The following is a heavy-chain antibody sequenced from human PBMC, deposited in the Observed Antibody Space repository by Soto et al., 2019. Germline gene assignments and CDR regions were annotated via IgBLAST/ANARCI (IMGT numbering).Heavy chain of an antibody. CDR3: ARGGYDFSGVNFDEGFDF. V-gene: IGHV4-59*11. CDR2: IFYTGIT. D-gene: IGHD3-22*01. J-gene: IGHJ3*01. CDR1: GGSLSSHF. Sequence: PSETLSLTCTVSGGSLSSHFWAWIRQPPGKGLEWVGYIFYTGITNYNPSLQSRVSISVDTSKERFSLTLNSVTAADTAVYYCARGGYDFSGVNFDEGFDFWGQGIQVTVS.